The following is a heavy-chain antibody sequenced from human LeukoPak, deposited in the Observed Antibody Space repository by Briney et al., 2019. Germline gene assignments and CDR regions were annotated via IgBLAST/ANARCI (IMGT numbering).Heavy chain of an antibody. CDR2: IYHSGST. V-gene: IGHV4-4*02. CDR1: GGSISSSSW. Sequence: SETLSLTCAVSGGSISSSSWWSWVRQPPGKGLEWIGEIYHSGSTNYNPSLKSRVTISVDKSKNQFSLKLSSVTAAETAVYYCAREGRYRYGYNEYHLYMDIWGKGTTVTVSS. D-gene: IGHD5-18*01. CDR3: AREGRYRYGYNEYHLYMDI. J-gene: IGHJ6*03.